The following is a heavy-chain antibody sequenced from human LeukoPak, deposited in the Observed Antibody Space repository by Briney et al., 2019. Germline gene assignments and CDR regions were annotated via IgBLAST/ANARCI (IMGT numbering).Heavy chain of an antibody. CDR1: GFTVSSNY. Sequence: GGSLRLSCAASGFTVSSNYMSWVRQAPGKGLEWVSVIYSGGSTYYADSVKERFTISRDNSKNRLYLQMNSLRAEDTAVYYCARAYSRGEYYFDYWRQGTLVTVSS. CDR3: ARAYSRGEYYFDY. J-gene: IGHJ4*02. D-gene: IGHD6-13*01. CDR2: IYSGGST. V-gene: IGHV3-66*01.